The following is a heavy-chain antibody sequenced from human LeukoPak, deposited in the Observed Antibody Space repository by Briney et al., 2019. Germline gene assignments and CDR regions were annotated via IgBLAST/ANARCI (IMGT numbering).Heavy chain of an antibody. D-gene: IGHD3-3*01. J-gene: IGHJ6*02. V-gene: IGHV4-34*01. CDR1: GGSFSGYY. CDR2: INHSGST. CDR3: AGAVWSGYYTGAYYYGMDV. Sequence: SETLSLTCAVYGGSFSGYYWSWIRQPPGKGLEWIGEINHSGSTNYNPSLKSRVTISVDTSKNQFSLKLSSVTAADTAVYYCAGAVWSGYYTGAYYYGMDVWGQGTTVTVSS.